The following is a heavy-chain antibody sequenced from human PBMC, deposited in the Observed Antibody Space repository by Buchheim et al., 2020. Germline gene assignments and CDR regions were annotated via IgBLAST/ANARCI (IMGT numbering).Heavy chain of an antibody. Sequence: EVQLLESGGGLVQPGGSLRLSCVASGFTFSTYAMSWVRQAPGKGLEWVSAIRRGGGNTYYADSVKGRFIISRDDSRATLYLQMNSLGVEDTAVYFCAKEDSPGLEWGQGTL. CDR1: GFTFSTYA. V-gene: IGHV3-23*01. J-gene: IGHJ4*02. CDR2: IRRGGGNT. CDR3: AKEDSPGLE. D-gene: IGHD5-12*01.